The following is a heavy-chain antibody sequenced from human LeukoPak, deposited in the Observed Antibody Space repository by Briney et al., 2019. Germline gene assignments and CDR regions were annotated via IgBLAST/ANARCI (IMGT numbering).Heavy chain of an antibody. CDR3: TRDSGRFRLDY. CDR1: GFTFSSYE. J-gene: IGHJ4*02. D-gene: IGHD6-19*01. Sequence: GGSLRLSCAASGFTFSSYEMNWVRQAPGKGLEWVSYISSSGSTIYYADSVKGRFTISRDNAKNSLYLQMNSLRVEDTAVYYCTRDSGRFRLDYWGQGILVTVSS. CDR2: ISSSGSTI. V-gene: IGHV3-48*03.